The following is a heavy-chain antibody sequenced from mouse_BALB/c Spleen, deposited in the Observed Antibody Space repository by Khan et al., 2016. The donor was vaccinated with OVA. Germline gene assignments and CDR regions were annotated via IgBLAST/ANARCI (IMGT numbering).Heavy chain of an antibody. CDR3: ARSTWDFDG. CDR2: IDPYYGDT. CDR1: GYSFTGYN. J-gene: IGHJ1*01. V-gene: IGHV1-39*01. Sequence: VQLKESGPELEKPGASVKISCKASGYSFTGYNMNWVKQSNGKSLEWIGNIDPYYGDTSYNQKFKGKATLTVDKSSSTAYMQLKVLTAEDSAVYYGARSTWDFDGWGAGTTVTVAA.